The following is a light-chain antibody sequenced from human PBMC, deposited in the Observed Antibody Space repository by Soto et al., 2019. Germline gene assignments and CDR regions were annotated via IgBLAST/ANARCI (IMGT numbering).Light chain of an antibody. CDR2: GAS. V-gene: IGKV3-20*01. J-gene: IGKJ2*02. CDR3: QQYGNSPRT. CDR1: HSVTNNY. Sequence: ENVLTQSPGILSLSPGERATLSCGASHSVTNNYIAWYQQKPGQAPRILIFGASDRATGIPDRFSGGGSGTYFTLTISRLEPEDFAVYYCQQYGNSPRTFGQGTKLEIK.